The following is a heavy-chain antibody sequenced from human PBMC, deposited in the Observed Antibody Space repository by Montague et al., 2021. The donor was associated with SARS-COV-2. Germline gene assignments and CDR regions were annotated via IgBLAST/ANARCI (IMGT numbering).Heavy chain of an antibody. CDR1: GGSISSSSYY. J-gene: IGHJ5*02. D-gene: IGHD2-2*01. CDR2: IYYSGST. V-gene: IGHV4-39*01. Sequence: SETLSLTCTVSGGSISSSSYYWGWIRQPPGRGLEWIGNIYYSGSTYYNPALKSRVTISVDTSKNQFSLKLISVTAADTAVYSCARQADQLLLEYSFDPWGQGTRVTVSS. CDR3: ARQADQLLLEYSFDP.